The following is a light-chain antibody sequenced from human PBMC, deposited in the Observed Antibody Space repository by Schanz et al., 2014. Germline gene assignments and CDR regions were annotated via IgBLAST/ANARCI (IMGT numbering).Light chain of an antibody. V-gene: IGKV3-20*01. CDR3: QQYGSSRWT. CDR2: GGS. Sequence: EIVLTQSPGTLSVSPGERATLSCRASQSVSSNLAWYQQKPGQAPRLLIYGGSTRATGIPARFSGSGSGTDFTLTISRLEPEDFAVYYCQQYGSSRWTFGQGTMVEFK. J-gene: IGKJ1*01. CDR1: QSVSSN.